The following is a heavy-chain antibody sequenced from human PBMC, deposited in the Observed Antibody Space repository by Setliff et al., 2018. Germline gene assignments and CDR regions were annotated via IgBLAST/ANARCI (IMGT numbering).Heavy chain of an antibody. J-gene: IGHJ3*02. V-gene: IGHV4-4*08. D-gene: IGHD3-22*01. CDR3: GYPDAFDI. CDR1: GASTTTYY. Sequence: PSETLSLTCAASGASTTTYYWSWIRQPPGKGLEWIGYIFSGGSTKFNPPLKNTMYLQLRSLRADDTAIYYCAKDRKNYYDTSGYPDAFDIWGQGTTVTVSS. CDR2: IFSGGST.